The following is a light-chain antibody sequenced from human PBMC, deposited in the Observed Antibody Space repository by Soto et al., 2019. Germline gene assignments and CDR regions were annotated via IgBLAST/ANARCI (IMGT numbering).Light chain of an antibody. CDR1: QSISGNY. Sequence: ESLLTQSPGTLPFSPGERATLSCRASQSISGNYLAWYQQKPGQAPRLLIYGASNRATGIPERFSGSGSGTDFTLTIGRLEPQDSAMYYCQQYGISVTFGQGTRLEI. V-gene: IGKV3-20*01. J-gene: IGKJ5*01. CDR3: QQYGISVT. CDR2: GAS.